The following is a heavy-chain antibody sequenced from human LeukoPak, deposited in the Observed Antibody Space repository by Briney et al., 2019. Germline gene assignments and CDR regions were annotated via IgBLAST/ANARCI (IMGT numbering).Heavy chain of an antibody. CDR3: AKDRRIDSSGYYYDY. Sequence: PGGSLRLSCSASGFTFSDYAMVWVRQAPGKGLEWVSTIGGGGGNTFYADAVRGRFTVSRDNSKNTQYLQMNSLRAEDTALYYCAKDRRIDSSGYYYDYWGQGTLVTVSS. CDR2: IGGGGGNT. CDR1: GFTFSDYA. D-gene: IGHD3-22*01. J-gene: IGHJ4*02. V-gene: IGHV3-23*01.